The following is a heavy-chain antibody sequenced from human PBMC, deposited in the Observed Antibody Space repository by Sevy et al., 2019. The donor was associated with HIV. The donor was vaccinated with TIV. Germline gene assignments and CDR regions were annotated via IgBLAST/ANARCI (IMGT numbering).Heavy chain of an antibody. CDR2: ISAYNGNT. CDR3: ARDRYSRSPFNGMDV. D-gene: IGHD6-13*01. V-gene: IGHV1-18*01. J-gene: IGHJ6*02. Sequence: ASVKVSCKASGYTFTSYGISWVRQAPGQGLEWMGWISAYNGNTNYAQTLQGRVTMTTDTSTSTAYMELRSLRSDDTAVYYCARDRYSRSPFNGMDVWGQGTTVTVSS. CDR1: GYTFTSYG.